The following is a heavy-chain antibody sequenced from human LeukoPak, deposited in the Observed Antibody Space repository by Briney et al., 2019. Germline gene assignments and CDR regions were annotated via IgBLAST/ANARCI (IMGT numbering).Heavy chain of an antibody. J-gene: IGHJ4*02. D-gene: IGHD1-14*01. Sequence: GGSLRLSCAASGFTFSSYSMNWVGQAPGKGLEWVSYISSSSSTIYYADSVKGRFTISRDNAKNSLYLQMNSLRAEDTAVYYCARDSKNRGPYFDYWGQGTLVTVSS. CDR3: ARDSKNRGPYFDY. CDR2: ISSSSSTI. CDR1: GFTFSSYS. V-gene: IGHV3-48*01.